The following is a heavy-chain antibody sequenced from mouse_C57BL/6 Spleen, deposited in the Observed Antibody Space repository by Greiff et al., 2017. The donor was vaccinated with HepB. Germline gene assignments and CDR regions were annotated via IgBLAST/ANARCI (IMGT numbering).Heavy chain of an antibody. Sequence: VQLQQSGAELVRPGASVTLSCKASGYTFTDYEMHWVKQTPVHGLEWIGAIDPETGGTAYNQKFKGKAILTADKSSSTAYMELRSLTSEDSAVYYCTRSITTVEYWYFDVWGTGTTVTVSS. V-gene: IGHV1-15*01. CDR3: TRSITTVEYWYFDV. D-gene: IGHD1-1*01. CDR2: IDPETGGT. CDR1: GYTFTDYE. J-gene: IGHJ1*03.